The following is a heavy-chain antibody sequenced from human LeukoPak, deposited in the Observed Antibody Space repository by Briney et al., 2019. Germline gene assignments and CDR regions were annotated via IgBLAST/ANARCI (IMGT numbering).Heavy chain of an antibody. J-gene: IGHJ4*02. CDR2: ISGGSR. D-gene: IGHD2-21*02. Sequence: PGGSLRLSCAASGFTFSDYTMNWVRQAPGKGLGWVSSISGGSRYYVDSVKGRFTISRDNAKNSLYLQVNSLRAEDTAIYYCARDYFYCGGDCFVDYWGQGTLVTVSS. CDR3: ARDYFYCGGDCFVDY. CDR1: GFTFSDYT. V-gene: IGHV3-21*04.